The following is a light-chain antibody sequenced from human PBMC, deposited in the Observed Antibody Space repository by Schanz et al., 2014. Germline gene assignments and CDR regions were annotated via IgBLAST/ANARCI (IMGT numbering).Light chain of an antibody. V-gene: IGLV1-40*01. Sequence: QSVLTQPPSVSGAPGQRVTISCTGSSSNIGTGYDVHWYQQFPGTAPKLLIYGNNNRPSGVPDRFSGSTSGTSASLAITGLQAEDEADYYCVSYTSSSTWVFGGGTKLTVL. CDR3: VSYTSSSTWV. J-gene: IGLJ3*02. CDR2: GNN. CDR1: SSNIGTGYD.